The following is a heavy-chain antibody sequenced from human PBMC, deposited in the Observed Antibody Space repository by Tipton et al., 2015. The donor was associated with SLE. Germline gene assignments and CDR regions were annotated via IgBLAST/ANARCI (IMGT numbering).Heavy chain of an antibody. J-gene: IGHJ4*02. Sequence: SLRLSCAASGFTFDDYAMHWVRQAPGKGLEWVSLISWDGGSTYYADSVKGRFTISRDNSKNSLYLQMNSLRAEDTALYYCAKGYDSSGYPRFDYWGQGPLVTASS. CDR3: AKGYDSSGYPRFDY. CDR1: GFTFDDYA. D-gene: IGHD3-22*01. V-gene: IGHV3-43D*04. CDR2: ISWDGGST.